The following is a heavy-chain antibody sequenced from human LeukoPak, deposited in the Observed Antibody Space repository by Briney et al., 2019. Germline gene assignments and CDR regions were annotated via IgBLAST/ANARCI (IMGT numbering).Heavy chain of an antibody. CDR1: GGSISSSSYY. CDR3: AKGGELLYFDY. CDR2: ISGSGGST. D-gene: IGHD1-26*01. V-gene: IGHV3-23*01. Sequence: ETLSLTCTVSGGSISSSSYYWGWIRQAPGKGLEWVSAISGSGGSTYYADSVKGRFTIPRDNSKNTLYLQMNSLRAEDTAVYYCAKGGELLYFDYWGQGTLVTVSS. J-gene: IGHJ4*02.